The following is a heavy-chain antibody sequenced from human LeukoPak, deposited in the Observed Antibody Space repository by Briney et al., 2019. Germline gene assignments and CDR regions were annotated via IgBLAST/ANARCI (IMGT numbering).Heavy chain of an antibody. D-gene: IGHD5-18*01. J-gene: IGHJ5*02. Sequence: GASVKVSCKASGYTFTGYYMHWVRQAPGQGLEWIGWINPNSGGTNYAQKFQGRVTMTRDTSISTAYMELSRLRSDDTAVYYCARDGYSYTNWFDPWGQGTLVTVSS. CDR1: GYTFTGYY. CDR2: INPNSGGT. CDR3: ARDGYSYTNWFDP. V-gene: IGHV1-2*02.